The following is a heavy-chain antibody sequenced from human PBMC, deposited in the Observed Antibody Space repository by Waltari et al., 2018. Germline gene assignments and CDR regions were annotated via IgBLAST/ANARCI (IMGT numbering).Heavy chain of an antibody. D-gene: IGHD2-15*01. Sequence: EVQLVESGGGLVQPGGSLRLSCAASGFTFSSYSMNWVRQAPGKGLEWVSYISSSSSTIYYADSVKGRFTISRDNAKNSLYLQMNSLRAEDTAVYYCASLLQNDNYYYYYYMDVWGKGTTVTVSS. J-gene: IGHJ6*03. CDR3: ASLLQNDNYYYYYYMDV. V-gene: IGHV3-48*04. CDR2: ISSSSSTI. CDR1: GFTFSSYS.